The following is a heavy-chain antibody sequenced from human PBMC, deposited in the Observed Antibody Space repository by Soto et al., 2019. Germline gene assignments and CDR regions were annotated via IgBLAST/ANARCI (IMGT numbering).Heavy chain of an antibody. CDR3: ARLYGERYYYYGMEV. CDR1: GYSFTSYW. J-gene: IGHJ6*02. CDR2: IYPGDSDT. V-gene: IGHV5-51*01. Sequence: PGESLKISCKGSGYSFTSYWIGWVRQMPGKGLEWMGIIYPGDSDTRYSPSFQGQVTISADKSISTAYLQWSSLKASDTAMYYCARLYGERYYYYGMEVWGQGTTVTVSS. D-gene: IGHD4-17*01.